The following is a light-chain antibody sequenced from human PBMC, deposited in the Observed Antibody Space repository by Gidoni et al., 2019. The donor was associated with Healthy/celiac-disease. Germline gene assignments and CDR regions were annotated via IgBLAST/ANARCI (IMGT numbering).Light chain of an antibody. CDR3: AAWDDSLNGLV. V-gene: IGLV1-44*01. J-gene: IGLJ2*01. CDR1: SFNIGSNP. Sequence: QSVLTQPPSASGTPGQRVTIAGSGSSFNIGSNPVNWYQQLPGPAPKLLIYSNNQRPSGVPDRFSGSKSDTSASLAISGLQSEDEAAYYCAAWDDSLNGLVFGGGTKLTVL. CDR2: SNN.